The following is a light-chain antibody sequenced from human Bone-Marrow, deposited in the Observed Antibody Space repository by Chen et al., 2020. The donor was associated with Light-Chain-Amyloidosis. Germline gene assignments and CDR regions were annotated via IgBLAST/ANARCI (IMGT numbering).Light chain of an antibody. CDR3: SAYSMRTMQYG. CDR1: SRDIGSYNY. CDR2: EVN. Sequence: QSALTQPASVSGAPGQSITISCTGTSRDIGSYNYVSWYQQFPGKAPNLILYEVNQRPSGISNRLAGSKSDMTASLYNGGLQDEYEGVYCRSAYSMRTMQYGFGSGTTVTVL. J-gene: IGLJ1*01. V-gene: IGLV2-14*01.